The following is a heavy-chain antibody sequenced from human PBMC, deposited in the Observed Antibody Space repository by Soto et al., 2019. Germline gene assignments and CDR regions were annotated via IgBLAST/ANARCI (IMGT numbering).Heavy chain of an antibody. Sequence: PSETLSLTCTVSGGSISSYYWSWIRQPPGKGLEWIGYIYYSGSTNYNPSLKSRVTISVDTSKNQFSLKLSSVTAADTAVYYCARDYDILTGENWFDPWGQGTLVTVSS. CDR3: ARDYDILTGENWFDP. V-gene: IGHV4-59*12. J-gene: IGHJ5*02. CDR1: GGSISSYY. CDR2: IYYSGST. D-gene: IGHD3-9*01.